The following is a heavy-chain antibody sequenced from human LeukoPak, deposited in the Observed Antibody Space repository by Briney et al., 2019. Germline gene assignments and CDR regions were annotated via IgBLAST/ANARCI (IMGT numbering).Heavy chain of an antibody. V-gene: IGHV4-59*01. Sequence: SETLSLTCTVSGGSISSYYWSWIRQPPGKGLEWIGYIYYSGSTNYNSSLKSRVTISVDTSKNQFSLKLTSVTAADTAVYYCARYSSGWYDAFDIWGQGTMVTVSS. CDR2: IYYSGST. CDR3: ARYSSGWYDAFDI. J-gene: IGHJ3*02. CDR1: GGSISSYY. D-gene: IGHD6-19*01.